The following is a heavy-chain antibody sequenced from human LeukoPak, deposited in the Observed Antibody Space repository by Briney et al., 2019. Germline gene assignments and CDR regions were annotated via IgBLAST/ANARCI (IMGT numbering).Heavy chain of an antibody. D-gene: IGHD1-1*01. J-gene: IGHJ4*02. CDR3: ARHEDRNWYFDH. Sequence: SETLSLTCTVSGGSISSSYYYWGWIRQPPGKGLEWIGTIYYSGSTYYNPSLKSRVTISVDTSKNQFTLKLSSVTAPDTAVYYCARHEDRNWYFDHWGQGTLVTVSS. CDR1: GGSISSSYYY. CDR2: IYYSGST. V-gene: IGHV4-39*01.